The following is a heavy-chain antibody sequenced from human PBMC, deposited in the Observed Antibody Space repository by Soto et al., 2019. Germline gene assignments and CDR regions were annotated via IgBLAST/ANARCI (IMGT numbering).Heavy chain of an antibody. J-gene: IGHJ4*02. V-gene: IGHV3-23*01. CDR1: GSTFSTYA. CDR3: AREISAHDF. Sequence: GGSLRLSCAASGSTFSTYAITWVRQAPGKGLEWVSAISGSGGATYYADSVKGRFTISRDNSKNTLYLQMNSLRAEDTAVYYCAREISAHDFWGQGTLVTVSS. CDR2: ISGSGGAT.